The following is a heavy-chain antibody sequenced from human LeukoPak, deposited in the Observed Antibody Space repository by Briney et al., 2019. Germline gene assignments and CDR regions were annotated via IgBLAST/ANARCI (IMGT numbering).Heavy chain of an antibody. D-gene: IGHD6-19*01. Sequence: GGSLRLSCAASGFTFSSYSMNWVRQAPGKGLEWVSAISGSAGSTYSADSVKGRFTISRDNSKNTLYLQMNSLRAEDAAVYYCARGGGYDGLYFDYWGQGTLVTVPS. CDR2: ISGSAGST. CDR3: ARGGGYDGLYFDY. CDR1: GFTFSSYS. J-gene: IGHJ4*02. V-gene: IGHV3-23*01.